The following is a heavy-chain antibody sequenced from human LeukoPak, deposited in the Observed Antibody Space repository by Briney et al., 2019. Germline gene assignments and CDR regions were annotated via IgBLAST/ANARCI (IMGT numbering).Heavy chain of an antibody. D-gene: IGHD1-26*01. J-gene: IGHJ5*02. CDR2: IYYSGST. CDR3: AREGATFDP. V-gene: IGHV4-59*01. Sequence: SETLSLXCTVSGGSISSYYWSWLRQPPGKGLEWIGYIYYSGSTNYNPSLKSRVTISVDTSKKQFSLKLSSVTAADTAVYYCAREGATFDPWGQGTLVTVSS. CDR1: GGSISSYY.